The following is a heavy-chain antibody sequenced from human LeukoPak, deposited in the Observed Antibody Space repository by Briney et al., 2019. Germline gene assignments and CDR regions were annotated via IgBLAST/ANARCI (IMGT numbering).Heavy chain of an antibody. J-gene: IGHJ3*02. CDR3: ARVYSNAFDI. CDR2: IYFGDSGS. CDR1: ANSFTTYW. D-gene: IGHD6-13*01. V-gene: IGHV5-51*01. Sequence: KRGESLKISCKGSANSFTTYWIAWVRQMPGKGLEWMGIIYFGDSGSRYSPSSQGQVTISADKSITTAYLQWSSLKTSDTAMYYCARVYSNAFDIWGQGTMVTVSS.